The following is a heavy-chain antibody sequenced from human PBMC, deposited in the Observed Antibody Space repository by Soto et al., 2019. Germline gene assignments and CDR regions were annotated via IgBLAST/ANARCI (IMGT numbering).Heavy chain of an antibody. Sequence: SETLSLTCAVYGGSFSGYYWSWIRQPPGKGLEWIGEINHSGSTNYNPSLKSRVTISVDTSKNQFSLKLSSVTAADTAVYYCARGPGQPSSKYCSSTSCGDAFDIWGQGTMVTVSS. V-gene: IGHV4-34*01. D-gene: IGHD2-2*01. CDR3: ARGPGQPSSKYCSSTSCGDAFDI. CDR1: GGSFSGYY. J-gene: IGHJ3*02. CDR2: INHSGST.